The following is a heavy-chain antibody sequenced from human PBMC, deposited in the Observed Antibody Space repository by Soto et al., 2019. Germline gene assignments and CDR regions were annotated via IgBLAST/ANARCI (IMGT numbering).Heavy chain of an antibody. CDR3: ARGGAMGVDY. CDR2: IYFDGITT. V-gene: IGHV3-74*01. D-gene: IGHD1-26*01. CDR1: GFNFNTHW. J-gene: IGHJ4*02. Sequence: VQLMESGGGVVQSGGSLRLSCAAPGFNFNTHWMHWVRQAPGKGLVWVSRIYFDGITTNYADSVKGRLTVSRDNAKNTVYLHVNTLRDEDTAVYYCARGGAMGVDYWGQGTLVTVSS.